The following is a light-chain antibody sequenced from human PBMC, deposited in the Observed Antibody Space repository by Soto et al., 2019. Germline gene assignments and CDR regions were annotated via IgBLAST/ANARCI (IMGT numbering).Light chain of an antibody. CDR3: HQRRDWPIT. CDR2: DAS. CDR1: QSVSTF. Sequence: IVLTKSPVALSLSPGERATLSCRASQSVSTFLAWYQQKPGQTPRLLIYDASNRATGTPARFTGSGSGTDCTLTISSLEPEDAAVYFCHQRRDWPITFGQGTRLEIK. J-gene: IGKJ5*01. V-gene: IGKV3-11*01.